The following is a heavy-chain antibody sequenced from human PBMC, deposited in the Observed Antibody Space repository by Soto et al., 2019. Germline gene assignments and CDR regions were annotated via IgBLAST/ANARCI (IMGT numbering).Heavy chain of an antibody. Sequence: SETLPLTYAVYGGNFIDYYWSWIRQPPGKGLEWIGEINHSGSTNYNPSLKSRVTISVDTSKNQFSLKLSSVTAADTAVYYCARGWYSSGWFAYWGQGTLVTVSS. V-gene: IGHV4-34*01. CDR3: ARGWYSSGWFAY. CDR1: GGNFIDYY. D-gene: IGHD6-19*01. J-gene: IGHJ5*01. CDR2: INHSGST.